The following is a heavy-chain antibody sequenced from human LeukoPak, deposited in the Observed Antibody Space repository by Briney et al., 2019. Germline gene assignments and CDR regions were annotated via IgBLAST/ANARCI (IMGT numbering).Heavy chain of an antibody. J-gene: IGHJ4*02. Sequence: GGSLRLSCAASGFTFSDYYMSWIRQAPGKGLEWVSYISSSGSTIYYADSVKGRFTISRDNAKNSLYLQMNSLRAEGTAVYYCAGATYYYGSGSYYSGDYWGQGTLVTVSS. D-gene: IGHD3-10*01. CDR1: GFTFSDYY. CDR2: ISSSGSTI. V-gene: IGHV3-11*01. CDR3: AGATYYYGSGSYYSGDY.